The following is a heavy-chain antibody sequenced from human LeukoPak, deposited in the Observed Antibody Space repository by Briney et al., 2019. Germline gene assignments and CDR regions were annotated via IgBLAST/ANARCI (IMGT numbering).Heavy chain of an antibody. CDR2: INPNSGGT. V-gene: IGHV1-2*02. J-gene: IGHJ4*02. CDR3: ARVRGYCSSTSCYTRGDIDY. D-gene: IGHD2-2*02. Sequence: ASVKVSCKASGYTFTGYYMHWVRQAPGQGLEWMGWINPNSGGTNYAQKFQGRVTMTRDTSISTAYMELSRLRSDDTAVYYCARVRGYCSSTSCYTRGDIDYWGQGTLVTVSS. CDR1: GYTFTGYY.